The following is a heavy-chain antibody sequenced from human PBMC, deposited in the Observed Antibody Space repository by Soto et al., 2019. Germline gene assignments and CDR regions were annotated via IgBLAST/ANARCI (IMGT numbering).Heavy chain of an antibody. D-gene: IGHD3-10*01. V-gene: IGHV1-18*01. CDR2: ISAYNGDT. Sequence: QVQLVQSGAEVKKSGASVTVSCKASGYTFTTYGITWVRQAPGQGLEWMGWISAYNGDTNYAQKFQGRLTMTTDTSTTTAYMELRRLRSDDTAVYYCARDRDTMVRGVQYYWGQGTLVTVSS. J-gene: IGHJ4*02. CDR1: GYTFTTYG. CDR3: ARDRDTMVRGVQYY.